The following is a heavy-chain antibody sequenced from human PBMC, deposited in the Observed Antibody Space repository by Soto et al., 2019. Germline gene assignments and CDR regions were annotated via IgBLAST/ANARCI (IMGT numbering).Heavy chain of an antibody. J-gene: IGHJ6*02. CDR1: GFTVSSNY. D-gene: IGHD2-2*01. CDR3: TRDGPCEYASRMDV. V-gene: IGHV3-53*04. CDR2: IHSGGDT. Sequence: QLVESGGGLVQPGGSLRLSCAASGFTVSSNYMTWVRLPPGKGLEWVSVIHSGGDTYYANSVKGRFTISRHDSGNTLYLQIKSLRAEDTAVYYCTRDGPCEYASRMDVWGQGTTVTVSS.